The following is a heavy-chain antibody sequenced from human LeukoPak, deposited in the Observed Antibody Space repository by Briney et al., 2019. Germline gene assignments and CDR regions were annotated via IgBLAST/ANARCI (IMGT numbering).Heavy chain of an antibody. D-gene: IGHD3-22*01. CDR2: ISGSGGST. J-gene: IGHJ4*02. CDR3: AKGEFGYYDSSGYYYGY. Sequence: PGGPLRLSCAASGFTFSSYAMSWVRQAPGKGLEWVSAISGSGGSTYYADSVKGRFTISRDNSKNTLYLQVNSLRAEDTAVYYCAKGEFGYYDSSGYYYGYWGQGTLVTVSS. V-gene: IGHV3-23*01. CDR1: GFTFSSYA.